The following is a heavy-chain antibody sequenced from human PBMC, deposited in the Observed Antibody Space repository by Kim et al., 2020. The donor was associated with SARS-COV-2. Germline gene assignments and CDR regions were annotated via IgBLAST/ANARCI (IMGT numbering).Heavy chain of an antibody. V-gene: IGHV4-59*08. CDR1: GGSINSYY. CDR3: ARHGRDSGAYRGAFDY. CDR2: IYYSGST. Sequence: SETLSLTCSVSGGSINSYYWGWIRQPPGKGLEWIGYIYYSGSTNYNPSLRSRVTFSVDTSKNQISLRLRSVTAADTGVYYCARHGRDSGAYRGAFDYWGQETRVTVSS. J-gene: IGHJ4*02. D-gene: IGHD1-26*01.